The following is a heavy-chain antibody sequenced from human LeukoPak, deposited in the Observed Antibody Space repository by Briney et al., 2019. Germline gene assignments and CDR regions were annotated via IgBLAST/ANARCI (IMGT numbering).Heavy chain of an antibody. V-gene: IGHV3-33*01. CDR1: GFTFSTYG. J-gene: IGHJ4*02. CDR3: ARDSSTFDY. CDR2: IWSDGSNK. D-gene: IGHD3-10*01. Sequence: GRSLRLSCAASGFTFSTYGMHWVRQAPGKGLEWVAVIWSDGSNKYYADSVKGRFTVSRDNSKNTLYLQMNNLRAGDTGVYYCARDSSTFDYWGQGSLVTASS.